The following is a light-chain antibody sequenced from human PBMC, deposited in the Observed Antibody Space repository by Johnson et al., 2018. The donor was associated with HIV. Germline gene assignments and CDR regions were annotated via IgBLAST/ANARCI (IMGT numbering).Light chain of an antibody. CDR2: ENK. J-gene: IGLJ1*01. CDR3: GTWESSLGAWV. Sequence: QSVLTQPPSVSAAPGQMVSISCSGSSSNIGKNYVSWYQQFPGTASKLLIHENKKRPSGIPDRFSGSKSGTSATLDITGLQTGDEADYYCGTWESSLGAWVFGTVPKDTVL. V-gene: IGLV1-51*02. CDR1: SSNIGKNY.